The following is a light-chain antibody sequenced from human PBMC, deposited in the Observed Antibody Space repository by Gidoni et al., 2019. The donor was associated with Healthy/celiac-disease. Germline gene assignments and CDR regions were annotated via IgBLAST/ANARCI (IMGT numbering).Light chain of an antibody. J-gene: IGKJ4*02. V-gene: IGKV1-9*01. CDR3: QQLNSYRV. CDR1: QGISSY. CDR2: ATS. Sequence: DIQLTQSPSFLSASVGDRVTITCRDSQGISSYLVWYQQKPGKAPKLLFYATSTLQRGVPSWFSGSGSATEFTLTISSLQPEDFATYCCQQLNSYRVFGGGTKVEIK.